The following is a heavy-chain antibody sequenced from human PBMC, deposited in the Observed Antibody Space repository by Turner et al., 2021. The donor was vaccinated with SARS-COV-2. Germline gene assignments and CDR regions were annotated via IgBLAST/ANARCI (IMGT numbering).Heavy chain of an antibody. J-gene: IGHJ4*02. D-gene: IGHD3-10*01. CDR2: FEPEDAET. CDR1: GYTLIELS. CDR3: ASSFSVRGVKGDFDY. Sequence: QVQLVQSGAEVKKPGASVKVSCKVSGYTLIELSMHWVRQAPGKGLEWMGGFEPEDAETIYAQKCQGRVTMTEDTSTDTAYMELSSLRSEDTAVYYCASSFSVRGVKGDFDYWGQGTLVTVSS. V-gene: IGHV1-24*01.